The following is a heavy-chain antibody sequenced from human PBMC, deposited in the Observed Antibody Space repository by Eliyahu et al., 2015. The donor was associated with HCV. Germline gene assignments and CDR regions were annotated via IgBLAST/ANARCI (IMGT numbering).Heavy chain of an antibody. CDR2: TXXDGSNK. CDR1: GFTFSSYG. CDR3: ARSVRSSPGDV. J-gene: IGHJ6*02. Sequence: QVQLXXSGGGVVQPGRXLRLSCXXSGFTFSSYGMHWVRQAPGKGLEWVAITXXDGSNKYYADSVKGRFTISRDNSKNTLYLEMNSLSLDDTAVYYCARSVRSSPGDVWGQGTTVTVSS. V-gene: IGHV3-30*03. D-gene: IGHD6-13*01.